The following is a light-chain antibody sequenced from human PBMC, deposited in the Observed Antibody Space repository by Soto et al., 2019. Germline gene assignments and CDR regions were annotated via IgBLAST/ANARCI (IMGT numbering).Light chain of an antibody. Sequence: DIQMTQSPSTLSASVGDRVTIPCRASQSVRSWLAWYQQKPGKAPQLLINVASTLQSGVPSRFSGSGSETEFTLTISSLQPEDFATYYCQQLNSYPQTFGQGTKVDIK. V-gene: IGKV1-5*01. J-gene: IGKJ1*01. CDR2: VAS. CDR3: QQLNSYPQT. CDR1: QSVRSW.